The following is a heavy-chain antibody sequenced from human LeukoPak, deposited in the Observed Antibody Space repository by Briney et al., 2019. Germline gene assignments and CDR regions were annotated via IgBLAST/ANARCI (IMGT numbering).Heavy chain of an antibody. Sequence: ASVKVSCKASGYTFTGYYMHWVRQAPGQGLEWMGWINPNSGGTNYAQKFQGRVTMTRDTSISTAYMELSRLRSDDTAVYYCARGGQYSSSWYDAFDIWGQGTMVTVSS. J-gene: IGHJ3*02. CDR2: INPNSGGT. CDR3: ARGGQYSSSWYDAFDI. D-gene: IGHD6-13*01. CDR1: GYTFTGYY. V-gene: IGHV1-2*02.